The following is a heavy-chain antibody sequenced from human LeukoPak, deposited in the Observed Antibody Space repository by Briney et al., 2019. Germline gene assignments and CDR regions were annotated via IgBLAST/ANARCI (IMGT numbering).Heavy chain of an antibody. CDR3: GRAFPPLRTSSAGDL. J-gene: IGHJ4*02. V-gene: IGHV3-69-1*02. D-gene: IGHD3-16*01. CDR2: ISGLSTHI. CDR1: GFTFSDYD. Sequence: GGSLRLSCSASGFTFSDYDMNWVRQAPGKGLEWVSSISGLSTHIYYGDSVKGRFSISRDNAKNSVYLQMNSLGVEDTAIYYCGRAFPPLRTSSAGDLWGQGTLFTVSS.